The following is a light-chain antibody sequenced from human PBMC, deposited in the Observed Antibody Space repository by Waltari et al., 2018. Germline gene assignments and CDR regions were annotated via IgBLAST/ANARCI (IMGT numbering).Light chain of an antibody. CDR3: QQYHTTPFT. CDR1: QTVLYTSNNKNY. CDR2: RAS. Sequence: DIVMTQSPDSLTVSLGERATINCKSSQTVLYTSNNKNYLAWYQQKPGQPPKLLIYRASTRESGVPDRFTGSGSGTDFTLSISSLQAEDVAVYFCQQYHTTPFTFGPGTKLDIK. V-gene: IGKV4-1*01. J-gene: IGKJ3*01.